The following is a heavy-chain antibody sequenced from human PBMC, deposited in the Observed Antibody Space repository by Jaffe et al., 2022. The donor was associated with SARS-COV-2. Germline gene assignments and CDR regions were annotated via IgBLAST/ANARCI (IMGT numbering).Heavy chain of an antibody. V-gene: IGHV4-39*01. D-gene: IGHD6-13*01. J-gene: IGHJ5*02. CDR3: ARPAPYSSSWYSPWFDP. Sequence: QLQLQESGPGLVKPSETLSLTCTVSGGSISSSSYYWGWIRQPPGKGLEWIGSIYYSGSTYYNPSLKSRVTISVDTSKNQFSLKLSSVTAADTAVYYCARPAPYSSSWYSPWFDPWGQGTLVTVSS. CDR1: GGSISSSSYY. CDR2: IYYSGST.